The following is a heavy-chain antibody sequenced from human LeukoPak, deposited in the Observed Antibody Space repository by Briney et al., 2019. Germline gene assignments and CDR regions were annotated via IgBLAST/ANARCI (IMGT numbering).Heavy chain of an antibody. D-gene: IGHD3-10*01. CDR3: ARSYGSGSHDY. V-gene: IGHV3-21*01. CDR2: ISSSSGYM. J-gene: IGHJ4*02. Sequence: GGSLRLSCTASGFTFSSFSMNWVRQAPGKGLEWVSSISSSSGYMYYADSVKGRFTISRDNAKNSLYLQMNSLRAEDTAVYSCARSYGSGSHDYWGQGTLVTVSS. CDR1: GFTFSSFS.